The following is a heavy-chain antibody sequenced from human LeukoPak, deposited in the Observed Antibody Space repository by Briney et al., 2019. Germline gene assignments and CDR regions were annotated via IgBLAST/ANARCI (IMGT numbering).Heavy chain of an antibody. Sequence: PGGSLRLSCAASGFTVSGSYMTWVRQAPGKGLEWVSVIYGGDTTYYADSVKGRFTFSRDNSKNTLYLQMNSLRAEDTAVYYCAKDLTYWGQGTLVTVSS. V-gene: IGHV3-53*01. CDR2: IYGGDTT. CDR1: GFTVSGSY. J-gene: IGHJ4*02. CDR3: AKDLTY. D-gene: IGHD2-21*02.